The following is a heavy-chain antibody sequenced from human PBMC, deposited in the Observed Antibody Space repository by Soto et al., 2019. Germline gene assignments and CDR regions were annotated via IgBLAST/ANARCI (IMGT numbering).Heavy chain of an antibody. D-gene: IGHD3-22*01. CDR3: ARGFAYYYDSSGYSDLYYFDY. CDR2: ISYDGSNK. J-gene: IGHJ4*02. CDR1: GFTFSSYA. Sequence: GGSLRLSCAASGFTFSSYAMHWVRQAPGKGLEWVAVISYDGSNKYYADSVKGRFTISRDNSKNTLYLQMNSLRAEDTAVYYCARGFAYYYDSSGYSDLYYFDYWGQGTLVTVSS. V-gene: IGHV3-30-3*01.